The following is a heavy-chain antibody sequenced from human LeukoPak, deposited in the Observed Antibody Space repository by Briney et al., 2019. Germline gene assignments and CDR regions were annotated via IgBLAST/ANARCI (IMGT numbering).Heavy chain of an antibody. CDR1: GFTFSSYA. D-gene: IGHD4-17*01. V-gene: IGHV3-23*01. CDR2: ISGSGGST. Sequence: GGSLRLSCVASGFTFSSYAMSWVRQAPGKGLEWVSAISGSGGSTYYADSVKGRFTISRDNSKNTLYLQMNSLRAEDTALYYCAKAGYGDYVVYWGQGTLVTVSS. J-gene: IGHJ4*02. CDR3: AKAGYGDYVVY.